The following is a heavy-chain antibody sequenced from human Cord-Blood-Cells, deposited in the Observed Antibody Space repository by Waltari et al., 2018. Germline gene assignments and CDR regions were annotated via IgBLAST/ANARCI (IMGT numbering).Heavy chain of an antibody. J-gene: IGHJ4*02. V-gene: IGHV1-69*12. D-gene: IGHD3-16*01. CDR3: AREENYDYVWGSSYFDY. CDR1: GGTFSSYA. CDR2: IIPIFGTA. Sequence: QVQLVQSGAEVKKPGSSVKVSCKASGGTFSSYAISWVRQAPAQGLEWMGGIIPIFGTANYAQKFQGRVTITADESTSTAYMELSSLRSEDTAVYYCAREENYDYVWGSSYFDYWGQGTLVTVSS.